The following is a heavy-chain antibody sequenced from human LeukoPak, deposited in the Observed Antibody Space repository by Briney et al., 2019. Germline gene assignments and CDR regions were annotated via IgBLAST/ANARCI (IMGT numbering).Heavy chain of an antibody. D-gene: IGHD2-15*01. CDR3: ASNLYCSGGSCIDY. CDR1: GYTFTSYG. Sequence: ASVKVSCKASGYTFTSYGISWVRQAPGQGLEWMGWISAYNGNTNYAQKFQGRVTITADKSTSTAYMELSSLRSEDTAVYYCASNLYCSGGSCIDYWGQGTLVTVSS. J-gene: IGHJ4*02. V-gene: IGHV1-18*01. CDR2: ISAYNGNT.